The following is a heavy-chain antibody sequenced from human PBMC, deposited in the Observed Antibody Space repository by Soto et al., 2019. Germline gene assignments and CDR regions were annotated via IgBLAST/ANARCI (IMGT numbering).Heavy chain of an antibody. CDR3: ALSSGYYYYGMDV. D-gene: IGHD1-26*01. V-gene: IGHV4-59*01. Sequence: SETLSLTCTVSGGSISRYYWSWIRQPPGKGLEWIGYIYYSGSTNYNPSLKSRVTIPVDTSKNQFSLKLSSVTAADTAVYYCALSSGYYYYGMDVWGQGTTVTVSS. CDR2: IYYSGST. J-gene: IGHJ6*02. CDR1: GGSISRYY.